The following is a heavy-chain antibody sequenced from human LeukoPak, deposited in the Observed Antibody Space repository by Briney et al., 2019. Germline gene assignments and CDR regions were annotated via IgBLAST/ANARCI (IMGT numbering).Heavy chain of an antibody. D-gene: IGHD4-23*01. Sequence: PGGSLRLSCAASGFTFSSYAMHWVRQAPGKGLEWVAVISYDGSNKYYADSVKGRFTISRDNSKNTLYLQMNSLRAEDTAVYYCARGDYGGISGAFDIWGQGTMVTVSS. CDR3: ARGDYGGISGAFDI. J-gene: IGHJ3*02. CDR1: GFTFSSYA. CDR2: ISYDGSNK. V-gene: IGHV3-30*04.